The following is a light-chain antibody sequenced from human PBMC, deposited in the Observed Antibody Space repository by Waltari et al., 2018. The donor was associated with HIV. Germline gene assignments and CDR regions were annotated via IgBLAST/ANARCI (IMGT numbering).Light chain of an antibody. CDR3: QQYYGTPPT. V-gene: IGKV4-1*01. CDR2: WSS. CDR1: QSVLYSSNNKNY. J-gene: IGKJ1*01. Sequence: DIVMTQSPDSLAVSLGERATINCKSSQSVLYSSNNKNYLAWYQQKPGQRPKLLIYWSSTLESGVPDRFSGSGSGTDFTLTISSLQAEDVAVYYCQQYYGTPPTFGQGTKVEIK.